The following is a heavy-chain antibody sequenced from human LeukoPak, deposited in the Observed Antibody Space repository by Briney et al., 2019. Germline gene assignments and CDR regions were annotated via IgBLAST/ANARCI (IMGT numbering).Heavy chain of an antibody. J-gene: IGHJ3*02. CDR2: IYYSGST. CDR3: ASAHRVVVIRDAFDI. V-gene: IGHV4-39*02. CDR1: ARSISISTYD. Sequence: SESLSLTCTLSARSISISTYDWGWIRHHPRKGREWVGSIYYSGSTYHNPPLKSRVTISVDTCKNHFSLRLSSVAAADTAVCYCASAHRVVVIRDAFDIWGQGTMVTVSS. D-gene: IGHD3-22*01.